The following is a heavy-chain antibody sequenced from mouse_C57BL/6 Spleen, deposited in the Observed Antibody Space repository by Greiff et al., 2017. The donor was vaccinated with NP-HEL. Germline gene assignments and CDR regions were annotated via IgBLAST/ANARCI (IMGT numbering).Heavy chain of an antibody. J-gene: IGHJ4*01. Sequence: VQRVESGAELMKPGASVKLSCKASGYTFTSYWMQWVKQRPGQGLEWIGEIDPSDSYTNYNQKFKGKATLTVDTSSSTAYMQLSSLTSEDSAVYYCARWGRGAMDYWGQGTSVTVSS. CDR1: GYTFTSYW. CDR2: IDPSDSYT. V-gene: IGHV1-50*01. CDR3: ARWGRGAMDY.